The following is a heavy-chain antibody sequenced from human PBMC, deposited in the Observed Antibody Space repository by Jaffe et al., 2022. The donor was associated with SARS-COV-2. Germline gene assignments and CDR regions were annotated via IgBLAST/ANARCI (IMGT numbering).Heavy chain of an antibody. CDR3: AKRGLEEPAAIYYYYGMDV. D-gene: IGHD2-2*01. CDR2: ISGSGGST. CDR1: GFTFSSYA. V-gene: IGHV3-23*01. Sequence: EVQLLESGGGLVQPGGSLRLSCAASGFTFSSYAMSWVRQAPGKGLEWVSAISGSGGSTYYADSVKGRFTISRDNSKNTLYLQMNSLRAEDTAVYYCAKRGLEEPAAIYYYYGMDVWGQGTTVTVSS. J-gene: IGHJ6*02.